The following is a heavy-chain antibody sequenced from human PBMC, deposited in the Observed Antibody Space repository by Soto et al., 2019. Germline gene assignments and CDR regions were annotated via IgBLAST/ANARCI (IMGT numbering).Heavy chain of an antibody. D-gene: IGHD6-19*01. CDR2: IGGSGSYT. CDR3: AKDNLAPYSKGWAIRFDP. CDR1: GFTFSSYA. Sequence: DVHLLESGAGLVQPGGSLRLSCAASGFTFSSYAMGWVRQAPGEGLEWVSSIGGSGSYTYYADSVKGRFTISRDNFKSTLYLQMNSLRAEDTAVYYCAKDNLAPYSKGWAIRFDPWGQGTLVTVSS. J-gene: IGHJ5*02. V-gene: IGHV3-23*01.